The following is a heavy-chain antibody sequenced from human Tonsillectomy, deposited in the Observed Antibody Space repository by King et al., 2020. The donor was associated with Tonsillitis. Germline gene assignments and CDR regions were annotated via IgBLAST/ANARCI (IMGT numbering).Heavy chain of an antibody. J-gene: IGHJ3*02. CDR1: GGSISSYY. D-gene: IGHD5-12*01. V-gene: IGHV4-59*08. Sequence: QLQESGPGLVKPSETLSLTCTVSGGSISSYYWSWIRQPPGKGLEWIGYIYYSESTNYNPSLKSRVTISVDTSKNQFSLKLSSVTAADTAMYYCARHVPIYSGYDGDAFDIWGQGTMVTVSS. CDR2: IYYSEST. CDR3: ARHVPIYSGYDGDAFDI.